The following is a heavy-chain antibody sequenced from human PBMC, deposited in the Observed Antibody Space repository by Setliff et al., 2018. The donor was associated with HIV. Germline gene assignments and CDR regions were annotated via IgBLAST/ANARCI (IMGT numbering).Heavy chain of an antibody. CDR1: GGSISSSNW. J-gene: IGHJ6*02. Sequence: PSETLSLTCAVSGGSISSSNWWSWVRQPPGKGLEWIGEIYHSGSTNYNPSLKSRVTISVDTSKNQFSLKLSSVTAADTAVYYCARRGDFFYYAMDVWGQGTTVTVS. V-gene: IGHV4-4*02. CDR2: IYHSGST. CDR3: ARRGDFFYYAMDV.